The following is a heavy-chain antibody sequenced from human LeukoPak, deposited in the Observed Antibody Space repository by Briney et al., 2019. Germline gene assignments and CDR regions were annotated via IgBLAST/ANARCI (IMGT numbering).Heavy chain of an antibody. Sequence: ASVKVSCKASGGTFSSYAISWVRQAPGQGLEWMGGIIPIFGTANYAQKFQGRVTITADESTSTAYMELRSLRSDDTAVYYCARFGETPAFDYWGQGTLATVSS. CDR1: GGTFSSYA. CDR2: IIPIFGTA. J-gene: IGHJ4*02. CDR3: ARFGETPAFDY. D-gene: IGHD3-16*01. V-gene: IGHV1-69*13.